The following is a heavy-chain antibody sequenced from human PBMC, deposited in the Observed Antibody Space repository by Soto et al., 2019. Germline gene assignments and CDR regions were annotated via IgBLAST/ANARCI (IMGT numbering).Heavy chain of an antibody. Sequence: QVKLVESGGGVVQPGRSLRLSCEASGFTFRSYGMHWVRQAPGKGLEWVAVIKSDGTSQYYSDSVEGRFFISRDNRKNTLFLQMNNLRPDDTAGYYCAKPRSSLEWPPFDPWGHGTLVTVSS. V-gene: IGHV3-30*18. CDR1: GFTFRSYG. CDR2: IKSDGTSQ. D-gene: IGHD3-3*01. CDR3: AKPRSSLEWPPFDP. J-gene: IGHJ5*02.